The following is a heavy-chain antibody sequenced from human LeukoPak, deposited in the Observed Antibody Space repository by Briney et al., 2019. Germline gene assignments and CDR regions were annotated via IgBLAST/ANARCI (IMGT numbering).Heavy chain of an antibody. D-gene: IGHD1-26*01. CDR3: ARVGQGTSPPFDY. V-gene: IGHV4-39*01. Sequence: SETLSLTCTVSGGSIRSSYYYWGWIRQPPGKGLEWIGSIYDSGSTYYNPSLKSRVTISVDTSKNQFSLKLNSVTAADTAVYYCARVGQGTSPPFDYWGQGTLVTVSS. CDR1: GGSIRSSYYY. CDR2: IYDSGST. J-gene: IGHJ4*02.